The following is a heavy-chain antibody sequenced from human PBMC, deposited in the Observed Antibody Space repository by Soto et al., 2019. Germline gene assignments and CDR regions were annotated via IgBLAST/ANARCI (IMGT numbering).Heavy chain of an antibody. Sequence: PGGSLRLSCVASGPIFSSYGMNWLRQAPGKGLEWVSCISGSSSYMYYADSVKGRFTISRGNTKNSLFLQMNSLRAEGTAVYYCARDPYYGAGSYSWFDPWGQGTLVTSPQ. CDR2: ISGSSSYM. J-gene: IGHJ5*02. CDR3: ARDPYYGAGSYSWFDP. D-gene: IGHD3-10*01. CDR1: GPIFSSYG. V-gene: IGHV3-21*01.